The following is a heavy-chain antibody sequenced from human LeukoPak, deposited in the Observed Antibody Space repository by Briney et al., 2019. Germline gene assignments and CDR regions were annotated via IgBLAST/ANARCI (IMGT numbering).Heavy chain of an antibody. V-gene: IGHV4-61*02. Sequence: PSETLSLTCTVSGGSISSGSYYWSWIRQPAGKGLEWIGRIYTRGSTNYNPSLKSRVTISVDTSKNQFSLKLSSVTAADTAVYYCARGRYNWNYSFDYWGQGTLVTVSS. CDR3: ARGRYNWNYSFDY. D-gene: IGHD1-7*01. CDR1: GGSISSGSYY. J-gene: IGHJ4*02. CDR2: IYTRGST.